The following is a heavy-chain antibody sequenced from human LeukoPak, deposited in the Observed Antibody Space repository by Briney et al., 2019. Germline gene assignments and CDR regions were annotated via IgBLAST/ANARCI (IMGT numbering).Heavy chain of an antibody. CDR3: AKASNSSSWYFYFDY. D-gene: IGHD6-13*01. J-gene: IGHJ4*02. V-gene: IGHV3-23*01. CDR2: ISGSGGST. Sequence: GGSLRPSCAASGFTFSSYAMSWVRQAPGKGLEWVSAISGSGGSTYHADSVKGRFTISRDNSKNTLYLQMNSLRAEDTAVYYCAKASNSSSWYFYFDYWGQGTLVTVSS. CDR1: GFTFSSYA.